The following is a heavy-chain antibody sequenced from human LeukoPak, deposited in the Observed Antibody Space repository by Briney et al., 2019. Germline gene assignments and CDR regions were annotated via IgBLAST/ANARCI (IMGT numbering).Heavy chain of an antibody. CDR1: GGSISSFY. J-gene: IGHJ4*02. Sequence: NPSETLSLTCTVSGGSISSFYWSWIRQPPGKELEWIGYIYYSGSTNYNPSLKSRVTISVDTSKIQFSLKLSSVTAADTAVYYCARGITSWYYFDYWGQGSLVTVSS. V-gene: IGHV4-59*01. D-gene: IGHD1-14*01. CDR2: IYYSGST. CDR3: ARGITSWYYFDY.